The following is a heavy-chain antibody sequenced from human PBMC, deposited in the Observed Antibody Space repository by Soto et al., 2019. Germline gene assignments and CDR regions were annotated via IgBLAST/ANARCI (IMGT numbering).Heavy chain of an antibody. Sequence: GGSLRLSCAASGFTFSSYGMHWVRQAPGKGLEWVAVIWYDGSNKYYADSVKGRFTISRDNSKNTLYLQMNSLRAEDTAVYYCARAKLRFLAMDVWGQGTTVTVSS. CDR1: GFTFSSYG. D-gene: IGHD3-3*01. CDR2: IWYDGSNK. CDR3: ARAKLRFLAMDV. J-gene: IGHJ6*02. V-gene: IGHV3-33*01.